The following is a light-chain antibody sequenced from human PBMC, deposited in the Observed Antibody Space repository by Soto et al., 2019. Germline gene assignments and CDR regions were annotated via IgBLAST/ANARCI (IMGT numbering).Light chain of an antibody. CDR1: SSNIGSNY. J-gene: IGLJ1*01. CDR3: AAWDDSLSVLV. Sequence: QSVLTQPPSASGTPGQRVTISCSGSSSNIGSNYVYWYQQLPGTAPKLLIYRNNQRPSGVPDRFSGSKSATSGSLDISGLQSEDEGDYYCAAWDDSLSVLVFGTGTKVTVL. V-gene: IGLV1-47*01. CDR2: RNN.